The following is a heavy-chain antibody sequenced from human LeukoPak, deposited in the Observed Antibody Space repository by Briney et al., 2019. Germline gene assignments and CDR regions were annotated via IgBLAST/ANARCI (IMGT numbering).Heavy chain of an antibody. V-gene: IGHV1-2*02. CDR2: INPNSGGT. CDR3: ARYWAGTMSPYDAFDI. CDR1: GYTFTGYY. J-gene: IGHJ3*02. Sequence: ASVKVSCKASGYTFTGYYMLWVRQAPGQGLEWLGWINPNSGGTNYEQKFQGRVTMTRDTSISTAYMELSRLRSDDTAVYYCARYWAGTMSPYDAFDIWGQGTMVTVSS. D-gene: IGHD1-1*01.